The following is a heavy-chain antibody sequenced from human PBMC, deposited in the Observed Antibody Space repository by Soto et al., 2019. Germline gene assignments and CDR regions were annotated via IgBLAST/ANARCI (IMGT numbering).Heavy chain of an antibody. CDR2: IHHGGNI. Sequence: SETLSLTCAVSGASIISTDWCCWVRQPPEGGVEGCGEIHHGGNINYNPSLKSRVTISMDKSKNQFSMKLNSVTAADTAVYYCARAREYCSRNNCYLDSWGQGPLVTVSS. CDR3: ARAREYCSRNNCYLDS. V-gene: IGHV4-4*02. J-gene: IGHJ4*02. D-gene: IGHD2-15*01. CDR1: GASIISTDW.